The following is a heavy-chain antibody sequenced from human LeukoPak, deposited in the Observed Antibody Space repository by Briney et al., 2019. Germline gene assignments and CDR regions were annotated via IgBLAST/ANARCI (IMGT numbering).Heavy chain of an antibody. J-gene: IGHJ5*02. Sequence: PGGSLRLSCAASGFTVSSNYMSWVRQAPGKGLEWVSVIYSGGSTYYADSVKGRFTISRDNSKNTLYLQMNSLRAEDTAVYYCARDLSAAGTTSNWFDPWGQGTLVTVSS. V-gene: IGHV3-53*01. CDR1: GFTVSSNY. D-gene: IGHD6-13*01. CDR3: ARDLSAAGTTSNWFDP. CDR2: IYSGGST.